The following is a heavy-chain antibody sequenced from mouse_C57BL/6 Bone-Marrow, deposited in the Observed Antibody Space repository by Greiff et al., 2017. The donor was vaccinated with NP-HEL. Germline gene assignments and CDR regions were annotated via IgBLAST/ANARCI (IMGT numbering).Heavy chain of an antibody. CDR3: ARHRITTVVARYYFDY. CDR1: GFTFSSYG. Sequence: EVKLVESGGDLVKPGGSLKLSCAASGFTFSSYGMSWVRQTPDKRLEWVATISSGGSYTYYPDSVKGRFTISRDNAKNTLYLQMSSLKSEDTAMYYCARHRITTVVARYYFDYWGQGTTLTVSS. CDR2: ISSGGSYT. V-gene: IGHV5-6*01. D-gene: IGHD1-1*01. J-gene: IGHJ2*01.